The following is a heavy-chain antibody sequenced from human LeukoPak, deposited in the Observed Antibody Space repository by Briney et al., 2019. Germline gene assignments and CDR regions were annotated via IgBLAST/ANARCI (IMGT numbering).Heavy chain of an antibody. CDR3: AKDRGSSWQNFDY. CDR2: ISWNSGSI. D-gene: IGHD6-13*01. J-gene: IGHJ4*02. CDR1: GFTFDDYA. Sequence: PGGSLRLSCAASGFTFDDYAMHWVRQAPGKGLEWVSGISWNSGSIGYADSVKGRFTISRDNAKNSLYLQMNSLRAEDTALYYCAKDRGSSWQNFDYRGQGTLVTVSS. V-gene: IGHV3-9*01.